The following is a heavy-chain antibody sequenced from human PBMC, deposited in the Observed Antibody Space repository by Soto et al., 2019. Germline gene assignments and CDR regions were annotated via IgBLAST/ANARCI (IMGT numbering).Heavy chain of an antibody. Sequence: SETLSLTCAVYGGSFSGYYWSWIRQPPGKGLEWIGEINHSGSTNYNPSLKSRVTISVDTSKNQFSLKLSSVTAADTAVYYCARGQKSHYFDYWGQGTLVTVSS. CDR1: GGSFSGYY. CDR3: ARGQKSHYFDY. J-gene: IGHJ4*02. V-gene: IGHV4-34*01. CDR2: INHSGST.